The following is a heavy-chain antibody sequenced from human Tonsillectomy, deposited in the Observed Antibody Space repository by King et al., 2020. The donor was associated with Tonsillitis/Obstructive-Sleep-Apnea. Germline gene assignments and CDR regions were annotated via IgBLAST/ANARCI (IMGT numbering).Heavy chain of an antibody. D-gene: IGHD6-19*01. Sequence: VQLQESGPGLVKPSDTLSLTCAVSGYSISSSNWWGWIRQPPGKGLEWIGYLHYSGSTYYNPSLKSRVTMSVDTSKNQFSLKLSSLTAVATAVYYCARTKGLAVADGAFDIWGQGTMVTVSS. CDR3: ARTKGLAVADGAFDI. J-gene: IGHJ3*02. V-gene: IGHV4-28*01. CDR2: LHYSGST. CDR1: GYSISSSNW.